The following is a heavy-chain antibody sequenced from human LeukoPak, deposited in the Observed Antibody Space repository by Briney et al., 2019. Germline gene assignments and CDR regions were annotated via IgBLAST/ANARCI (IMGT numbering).Heavy chain of an antibody. CDR2: LNPDTGST. CDR3: ARESFSGSGGLNWFAP. J-gene: IGHJ5*02. CDR1: GYTFTGYY. D-gene: IGHD3-10*01. V-gene: IGHV1-2*02. Sequence: ASVKVSCKASGYTFTGYYIHWVRQAPGQGLEWMGGLNPDTGSTNYAQKFQARVIMTRDTSINTAFMELRRLRYDDTAMYFCARESFSGSGGLNWFAPWGQGTLVTVSA.